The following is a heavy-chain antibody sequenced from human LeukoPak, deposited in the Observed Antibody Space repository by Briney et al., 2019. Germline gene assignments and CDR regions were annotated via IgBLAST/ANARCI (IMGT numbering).Heavy chain of an antibody. Sequence: SETLSLTCAVYGGSFSGYYWSWIRQPPGKGLEWIGEINHSGSTNYNPSLKGRVTISVDTSKNQFSLKLSSVTAADTAVYYCARVRGITMVRGVITYYYYYGMDVWGQGTTVTVSS. J-gene: IGHJ6*02. CDR2: INHSGST. D-gene: IGHD3-10*01. CDR3: ARVRGITMVRGVITYYYYYGMDV. CDR1: GGSFSGYY. V-gene: IGHV4-34*01.